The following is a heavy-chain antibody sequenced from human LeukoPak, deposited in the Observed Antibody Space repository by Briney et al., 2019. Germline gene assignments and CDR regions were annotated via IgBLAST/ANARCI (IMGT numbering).Heavy chain of an antibody. CDR2: ISGYNDNT. CDR3: ARDGVAVAELLDY. Sequence: GASVKVSCKASGYTFSTYGIGWVRQAPGQGLEWMGWISGYNDNTNSAQKFQGRVTMTTDTSTRTAYMELRSLRSDDTAVYYCARDGVAVAELLDYWGQGTLVTVSS. CDR1: GYTFSTYG. J-gene: IGHJ4*02. V-gene: IGHV1-18*01. D-gene: IGHD6-19*01.